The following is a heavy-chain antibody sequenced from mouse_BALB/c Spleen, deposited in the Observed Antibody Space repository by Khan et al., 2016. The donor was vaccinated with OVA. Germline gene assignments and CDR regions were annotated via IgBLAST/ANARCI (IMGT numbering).Heavy chain of an antibody. CDR1: GYSITSDYA. CDR2: ISYSGRT. D-gene: IGHD2-14*01. J-gene: IGHJ3*01. Sequence: EVQLQESGPGLVKPSQSLSLTCTVTGYSITSDYAWNWIRQFPGNQLEWMGYISYSGRTSYTPSLKSRISITRDTSTNQSFLQLNSVTTEDTATYYCVRVRAYWGQGTLVTVSA. CDR3: VRVRAY. V-gene: IGHV3-2*02.